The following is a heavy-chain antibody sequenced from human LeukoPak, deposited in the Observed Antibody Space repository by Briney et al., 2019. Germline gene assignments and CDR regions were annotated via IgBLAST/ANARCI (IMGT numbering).Heavy chain of an antibody. Sequence: GGSLRLSCAASGFTFSSHSMNWVRQAPGKELEWVSSISSSSSYIYYADSVKGRFTISRDNAKNSLYLQMNSLRAEDTAVYYCARTSITMIGPLYYFDYWGQGTLVTVSS. D-gene: IGHD3-22*01. CDR1: GFTFSSHS. J-gene: IGHJ4*02. CDR2: ISSSSSYI. V-gene: IGHV3-21*01. CDR3: ARTSITMIGPLYYFDY.